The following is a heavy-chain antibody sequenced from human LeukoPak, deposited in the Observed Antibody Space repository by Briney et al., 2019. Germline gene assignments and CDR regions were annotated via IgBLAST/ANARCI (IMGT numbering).Heavy chain of an antibody. CDR2: ISYDGSNK. CDR1: GFTFSNYG. V-gene: IGHV3-30*18. CDR3: ANLPL. J-gene: IGHJ4*02. Sequence: PGGSLRLSCATSGFTFSNYGMHWVRQAPGKGLEWVEVISYDGSNKYYADSVKGRFTISRDNSKNTLYLQMNSLRPEDAAVYYCANLPLWGQGTLVTVSS.